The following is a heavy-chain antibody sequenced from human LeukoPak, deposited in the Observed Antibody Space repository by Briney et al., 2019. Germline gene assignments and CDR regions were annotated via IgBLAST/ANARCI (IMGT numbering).Heavy chain of an antibody. V-gene: IGHV3-21*01. Sequence: PGGSLRLSCAASGFTFSSYSMNWVRQAPGKGLEWVSSISSSSSYIYYADSVKGRFTISRVNAKNSLYLQMNSLRAEDTAVYYCAIDRRSSHGFGKDVWGQGTTVTVFS. CDR2: ISSSSSYI. J-gene: IGHJ6*02. D-gene: IGHD2-2*01. CDR1: GFTFSSYS. CDR3: AIDRRSSHGFGKDV.